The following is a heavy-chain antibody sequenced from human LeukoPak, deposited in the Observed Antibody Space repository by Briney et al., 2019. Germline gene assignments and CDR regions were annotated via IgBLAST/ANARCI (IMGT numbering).Heavy chain of an antibody. Sequence: TSETLSLTCTVSGASVSSSNYYWGWIRQPPGKGLEWIGNIFYDGNTFYTPSLKSRISISVDTSKNQFSLRLTSVTAADTAIYYCARYGASYYFDFGGQGTLVTVSS. V-gene: IGHV4-39*01. CDR3: ARYGASYYFDF. J-gene: IGHJ4*02. D-gene: IGHD4/OR15-4a*01. CDR1: GASVSSSNYY. CDR2: IFYDGNT.